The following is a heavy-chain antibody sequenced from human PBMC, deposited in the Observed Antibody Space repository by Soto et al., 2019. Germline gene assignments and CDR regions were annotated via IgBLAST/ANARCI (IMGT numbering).Heavy chain of an antibody. V-gene: IGHV6-1*01. D-gene: IGHD6-13*01. J-gene: IGHJ5*02. CDR2: TYYRSKWSN. CDR1: GDSVSSNSAA. CDR3: ARGKQQLHWFDP. Sequence: QVQLQQSGPGLVKPSQTLSLTCAISGDSVSSNSAAWNWIRQSPSRGLEWLGRTYYRSKWSNDYAGSVESRITINAVTSKNHFSLQLNSVSPEDTAGYYFARGKQQLHWFDPWGQGILVTVSS.